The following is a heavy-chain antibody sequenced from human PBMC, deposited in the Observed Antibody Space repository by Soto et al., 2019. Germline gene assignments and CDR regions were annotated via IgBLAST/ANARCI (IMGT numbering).Heavy chain of an antibody. D-gene: IGHD2-15*01. CDR2: IYYSGST. CDR3: ARLGGGGVAAIAS. CDR1: GGSISSYY. V-gene: IGHV4-59*01. Sequence: SETLSLTCTVSGGSISSYYWSWIRQPPGKGLEWIGYIYYSGSTNYNPSLKSRVTISVDTSKNQFSLKLSSVTAADTAVYYCARLGGGGVAAIASWGQGTLVTVSS. J-gene: IGHJ4*02.